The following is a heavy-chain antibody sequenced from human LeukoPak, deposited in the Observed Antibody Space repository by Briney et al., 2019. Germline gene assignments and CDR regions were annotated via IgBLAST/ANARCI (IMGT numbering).Heavy chain of an antibody. CDR3: ANYNWNDRGYYYYYYMDV. J-gene: IGHJ6*03. Sequence: GRSLRLSCAASGFTFSSYAMHWVRQAPGKGLEWVAVISYDGSNKYYADSVKGRFTISRGNSKNTLYLQMNSLRAEDTAVCYCANYNWNDRGYYYYYYMDVWGKGTTVTVSS. CDR2: ISYDGSNK. V-gene: IGHV3-30-3*01. D-gene: IGHD1-1*01. CDR1: GFTFSSYA.